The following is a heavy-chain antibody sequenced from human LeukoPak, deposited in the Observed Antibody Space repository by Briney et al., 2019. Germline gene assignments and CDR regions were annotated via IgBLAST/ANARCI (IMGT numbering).Heavy chain of an antibody. V-gene: IGHV3-23*01. J-gene: IGHJ4*02. D-gene: IGHD3-9*01. CDR3: AKFGDILTGYPYYFDY. CDR1: GFTFNNYG. Sequence: PGGTLRLSCAASGFTFNNYGMNWVRQAPGKGLEWVSVISDSGGSTYYADSVKGRFTISRDTSKNTLYLQMNSLRAEDTAVYYCAKFGDILTGYPYYFDYWGQGTLVTVSS. CDR2: ISDSGGST.